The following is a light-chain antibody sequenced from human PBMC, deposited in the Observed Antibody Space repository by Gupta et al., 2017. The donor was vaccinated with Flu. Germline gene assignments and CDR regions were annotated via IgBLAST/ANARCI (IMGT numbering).Light chain of an antibody. Sequence: DIQMTQSPSTLSASVGDRVTITCRASQTINNWLAWYQEKPGKAPSLLIYKASDLFEGVPSRFSGSGYGTDFTLTISSLEADDFATYYCHKECSQPYTFGQGTRVEIK. CDR2: KAS. CDR1: QTINNW. J-gene: IGKJ2*01. V-gene: IGKV1-5*03. CDR3: HKECSQPYT.